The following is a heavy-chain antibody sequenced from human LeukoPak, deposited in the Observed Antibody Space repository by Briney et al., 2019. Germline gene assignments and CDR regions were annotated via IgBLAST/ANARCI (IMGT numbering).Heavy chain of an antibody. V-gene: IGHV4-31*03. J-gene: IGHJ3*02. Sequence: SQTLSLTCTVSGGSISSGGYYWSWIRQHPGKGLEWIGYIYYSGSTYYNPSLKSRVTISVDTSKNQFSLKLSSVTAADTAVHYCARVLPTRGLAFDIWGQGTMVTVSS. D-gene: IGHD4-17*01. CDR3: ARVLPTRGLAFDI. CDR2: IYYSGST. CDR1: GGSISSGGYY.